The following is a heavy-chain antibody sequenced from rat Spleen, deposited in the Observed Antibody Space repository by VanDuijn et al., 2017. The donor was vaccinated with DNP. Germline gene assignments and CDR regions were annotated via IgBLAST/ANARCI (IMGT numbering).Heavy chain of an antibody. CDR1: GFSLTSYN. D-gene: IGHD1-6*01. Sequence: QVQLKESGPGLVQPSQTLSLTCTVAGFSLTSYNVHWVRQPPGKGLEWMGVIWNTGGTRYNSALKSRLSISKDTSKSQVFLKMNSLQTEDTATYYCARDKYTTDPSGYAMDAWGQGTSVTVSS. V-gene: IGHV2-41*01. CDR3: ARDKYTTDPSGYAMDA. J-gene: IGHJ4*01. CDR2: IWNTGGT.